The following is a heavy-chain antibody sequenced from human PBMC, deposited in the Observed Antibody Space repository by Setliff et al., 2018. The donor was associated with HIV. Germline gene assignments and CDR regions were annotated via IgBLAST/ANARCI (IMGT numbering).Heavy chain of an antibody. CDR3: ARATYSSSWYKGLGAFDI. D-gene: IGHD6-13*01. V-gene: IGHV3-74*01. Sequence: GGSLRLSCAASGFTFSSYWMHWVRQAPGKGLVWVSRINSDGSDTRYADSVKGRFTISRENSKNTLYLQMNSLRAEDTAVYYCARATYSSSWYKGLGAFDIWGQGTMVTV. J-gene: IGHJ3*02. CDR1: GFTFSSYW. CDR2: INSDGSDT.